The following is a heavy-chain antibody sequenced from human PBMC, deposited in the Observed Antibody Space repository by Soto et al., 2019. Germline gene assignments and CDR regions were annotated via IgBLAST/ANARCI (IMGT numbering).Heavy chain of an antibody. CDR1: GDSITGDNW. J-gene: IGHJ6*02. Sequence: QVQLQESGPGLVQPSGTLSLTCAVSGDSITGDNWWSWVRQPPGKGLEWIGEIHHSGATNYNPSLKSRVTISVDKSKNQFSLKLNSATAADTAMFYCATQGFYRMGVWGRGTTVTVSS. V-gene: IGHV4-4*02. CDR2: IHHSGAT. CDR3: ATQGFYRMGV.